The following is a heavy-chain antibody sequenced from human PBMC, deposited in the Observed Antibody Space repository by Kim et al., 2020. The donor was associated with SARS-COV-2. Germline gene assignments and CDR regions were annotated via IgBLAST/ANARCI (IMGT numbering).Heavy chain of an antibody. CDR1: GGSISRGGYY. D-gene: IGHD3-22*01. V-gene: IGHV4-31*03. CDR3: ARTSVSAMRVVGSFDY. J-gene: IGHJ4*02. Sequence: SETLSLTCTVSGGSISRGGYYWSWIRQHPGKGLEWIGYIYYSGSTYYNPSLKSRVTISEDTSKNQFSLKLSPVTAADTAVYYCARTSVSAMRVVGSFDYWGQGTLGSLSS. CDR2: IYYSGST.